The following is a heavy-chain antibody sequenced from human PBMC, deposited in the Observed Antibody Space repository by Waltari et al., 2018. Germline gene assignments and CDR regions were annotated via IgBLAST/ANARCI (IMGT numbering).Heavy chain of an antibody. J-gene: IGHJ4*02. CDR2: TDYSGSN. D-gene: IGHD4-17*01. CDR3: ARARRTTVTTRYFDY. CDR1: GGSISSYY. V-gene: IGHV4-59*01. Sequence: QVQLQESGPGLVKPSETLSLTCTVSGGSISSYYWSWIRQPPGKGLEWIGYTDYSGSNNYNPSLKRRGTISGDTSNHQFSLRMSSVTAADTAGYYCARARRTTVTTRYFDYWGQGARVTVSS.